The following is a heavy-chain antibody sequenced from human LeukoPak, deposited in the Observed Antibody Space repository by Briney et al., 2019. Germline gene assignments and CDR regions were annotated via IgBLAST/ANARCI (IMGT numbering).Heavy chain of an antibody. CDR3: ARDRMVRYAFDI. CDR1: GFTVSSNY. V-gene: IGHV3-53*01. Sequence: GGSLRLSCAASGFTVSSNYMSWVRQAPGKGLEWVSIIYSGSSTYYADSVRGRFTISRDNSKNTLYLQMNSLRAEDTAVYYCARDRMVRYAFDIWGQGTLVTVSS. J-gene: IGHJ3*02. CDR2: IYSGSST. D-gene: IGHD3-10*01.